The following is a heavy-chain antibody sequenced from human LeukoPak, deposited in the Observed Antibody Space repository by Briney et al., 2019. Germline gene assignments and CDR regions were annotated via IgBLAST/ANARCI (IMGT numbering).Heavy chain of an antibody. D-gene: IGHD3-16*01. J-gene: IGHJ3*02. CDR1: GFTFSSYA. CDR2: ISGSGGST. V-gene: IGHV3-23*01. CDR3: AKEKSTFGGYRYAFDI. Sequence: PGGSLRLSCAASGFTFSSYAMSWVRQAPGKGLEWVSAISGSGGSTYYADSVKGRFTISRDNSKNTLYLQMNSLRAEDTAVYYCAKEKSTFGGYRYAFDIWGQGTMVTVSS.